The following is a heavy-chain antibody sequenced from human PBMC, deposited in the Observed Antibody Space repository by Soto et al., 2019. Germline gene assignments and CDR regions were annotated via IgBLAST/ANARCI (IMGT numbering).Heavy chain of an antibody. V-gene: IGHV3-48*02. D-gene: IGHD3-3*01. CDR1: GFTFSSYS. CDR2: ISSSSSTI. Sequence: GGSLRLSCAASGFTFSSYSMNWVRQAPGKGLEWVSYISSSSSTIYYADSVKGRFTISRDNAKNSLYLQMNSLRDEDTAVYYCARDNDFWSGYQVYYYYGMDVWGQGTTVTVSS. CDR3: ARDNDFWSGYQVYYYYGMDV. J-gene: IGHJ6*02.